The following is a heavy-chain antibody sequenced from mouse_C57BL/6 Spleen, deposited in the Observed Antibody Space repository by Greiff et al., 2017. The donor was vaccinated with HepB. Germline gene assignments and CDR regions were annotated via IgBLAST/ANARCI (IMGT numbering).Heavy chain of an antibody. D-gene: IGHD1-3*01. CDR2: IDPENGDT. V-gene: IGHV14-4*01. CDR3: TRKSAAWYFDV. J-gene: IGHJ1*03. Sequence: VQLKQTGAELVRPGASVKLSCTASGFNIKDDYMHWVKQRPEQGLEWIGWIDPENGDTEYASKFQGKATITADTSSNTAYLQLSSLTSEDTAVYYCTRKSAAWYFDVWGTGTTVTVSS. CDR1: GFNIKDDY.